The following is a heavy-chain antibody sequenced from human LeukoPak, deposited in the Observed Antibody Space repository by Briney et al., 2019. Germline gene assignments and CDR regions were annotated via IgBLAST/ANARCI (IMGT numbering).Heavy chain of an antibody. CDR1: GGSISSCY. J-gene: IGHJ4*02. Sequence: SETLSLTCTVSGGSISSCYWSWIRQPAGKGLEWIGRIYISGSTNYNPSLKSRVTMSVDTSKNLFSLKLSSVTAADTAVYYCARDRGTWNDDGFDYWGQGTLVTVSS. CDR3: ARDRGTWNDDGFDY. V-gene: IGHV4-4*07. CDR2: IYISGST. D-gene: IGHD1-1*01.